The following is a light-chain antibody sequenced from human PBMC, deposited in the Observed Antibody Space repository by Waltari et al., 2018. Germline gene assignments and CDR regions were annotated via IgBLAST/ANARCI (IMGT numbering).Light chain of an antibody. CDR3: QQNEHLPAT. J-gene: IGKJ1*01. CDR1: QSVSNS. CDR2: GAS. Sequence: EIVLTQSPGSLSSSLGERVTISCRASQSVSNSLNWFQHKPGQAPRLLIFGASNVATGIPDRFSGSGSGTDFSFTISSLEPEDIAAYYCQQNEHLPATFGRGTKVEIK. V-gene: IGKV3-20*01.